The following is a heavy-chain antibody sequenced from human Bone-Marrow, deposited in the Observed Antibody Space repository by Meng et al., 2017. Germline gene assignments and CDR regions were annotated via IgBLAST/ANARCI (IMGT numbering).Heavy chain of an antibody. J-gene: IGHJ4*02. Sequence: SVKVSCKASGFTFTSSAVQWVRQARGQRLEWIGWIVVGSGNTNYAQKFQERVTITRDKSTSTAYMELSSLRSEDTAVYYCAARRDNYYDSSGYLAYWGQGNLVTVSS. V-gene: IGHV1-58*01. CDR3: AARRDNYYDSSGYLAY. CDR2: IVVGSGNT. D-gene: IGHD3-22*01. CDR1: GFTFTSSA.